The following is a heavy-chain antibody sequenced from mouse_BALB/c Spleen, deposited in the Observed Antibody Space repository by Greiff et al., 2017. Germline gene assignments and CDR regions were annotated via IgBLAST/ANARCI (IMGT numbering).Heavy chain of an antibody. CDR3: AREEDYYGSSDFDY. J-gene: IGHJ2*01. V-gene: IGHV1S29*02. D-gene: IGHD1-1*01. CDR2: IYPYNGGT. CDR1: GYTFTDYN. Sequence: EVKLVESGPELVKPGASVKISCKASGYTFTDYNMHWVKQSHGKSLEWIGYIYPYNGGTGYNQKFKSKATLTVDNSTSTAYMELRSLTSEDSAVYYCAREEDYYGSSDFDYWSQGTTRTVSA.